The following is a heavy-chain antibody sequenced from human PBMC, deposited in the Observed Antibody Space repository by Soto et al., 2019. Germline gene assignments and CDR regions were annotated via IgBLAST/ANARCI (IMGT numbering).Heavy chain of an antibody. V-gene: IGHV3-53*04. CDR1: GFTVSSNY. CDR3: ARDRGVSSDEWLDPFDF. D-gene: IGHD3-10*01. Sequence: GSLRLSCAASGFTVSSNYMSWVRQAPGKGLEWVSVIYSGGSTYYADSVKGRFTISRHNSKNTLYLQMNSLRAEDTAVYYCARDRGVSSDEWLDPFDFWGQRTLDTVSS. CDR2: IYSGGST. J-gene: IGHJ4*01.